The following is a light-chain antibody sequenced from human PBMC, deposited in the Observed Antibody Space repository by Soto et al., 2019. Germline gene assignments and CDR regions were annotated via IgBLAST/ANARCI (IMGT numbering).Light chain of an antibody. V-gene: IGLV1-47*01. CDR1: SSNIGRNF. CDR3: AAWDGSLSGYV. CDR2: RNN. J-gene: IGLJ1*01. Sequence: QSVLTQPPSASATPGQRVTISCSGSSSNIGRNFVYWYQQLPGTAPRLLIYRNNQRPSGVPDRFSGSKSGTSASLAISGPRSEDEADYYCAAWDGSLSGYVFGHGTKVTVL.